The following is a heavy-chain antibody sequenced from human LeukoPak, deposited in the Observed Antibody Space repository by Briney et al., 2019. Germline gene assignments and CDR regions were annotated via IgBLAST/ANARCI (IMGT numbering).Heavy chain of an antibody. CDR1: GYTFTSYY. CDR2: INPSGGST. J-gene: IGHJ4*02. V-gene: IGHV1-46*01. CDR3: ARAGYVWGSYRPYFDY. D-gene: IGHD3-16*02. Sequence: GASVKVSCKASGYTFTSYYMHWVRQAPGQGLEWMGIINPSGGSTSYAQKFQGRVTMTRDTSTSTVYMELSSVRSEDTAVYYCARAGYVWGSYRPYFDYWGQGTLVTVSS.